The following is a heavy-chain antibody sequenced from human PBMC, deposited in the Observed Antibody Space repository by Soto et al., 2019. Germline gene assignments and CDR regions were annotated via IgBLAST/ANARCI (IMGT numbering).Heavy chain of an antibody. CDR3: ASVRIYCSSTSCHYYFDY. CDR2: ISGSGSTI. V-gene: IGHV3-11*01. J-gene: IGHJ4*02. Sequence: GGSLRLSCAASGFTFSDYYMSWIRQAPGKGLEWVSYISGSGSTIYYADSVKGRFTISRDKAKNSLYLQMNSLRAEDTAVYYCASVRIYCSSTSCHYYFDYWGQGTLVTVSS. D-gene: IGHD2-2*01. CDR1: GFTFSDYY.